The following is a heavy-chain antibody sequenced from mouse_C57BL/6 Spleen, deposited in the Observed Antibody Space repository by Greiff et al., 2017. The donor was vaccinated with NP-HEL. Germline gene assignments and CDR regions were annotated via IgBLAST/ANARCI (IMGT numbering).Heavy chain of an antibody. D-gene: IGHD2-4*01. V-gene: IGHV1-42*01. J-gene: IGHJ3*01. CDR1: GYSFTGYY. Sequence: VQLQQSGPELVKPGASVKISCKASGYSFTGYYMNWVKQSPEKSLEWIGEINPSTGGTTYNQKFKAKATLTVDKSSSTAYMQLKSLTSEDSAVYYCAYYDYDEAWFAYWGQGTLVTVSA. CDR2: INPSTGGT. CDR3: AYYDYDEAWFAY.